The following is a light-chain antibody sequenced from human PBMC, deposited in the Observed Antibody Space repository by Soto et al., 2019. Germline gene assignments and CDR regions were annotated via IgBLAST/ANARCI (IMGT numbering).Light chain of an antibody. CDR3: QQYNDWPLT. CDR2: DIS. J-gene: IGKJ4*01. Sequence: ERVMTQSPATLSVSPGERATLSCRASQSVSSNLAWYQQKPGQAPSLLIYDISARATGIPTRFSGSGSGTEFTLTISSLQSEDFAVYYCQQYNDWPLTFGGGTKVEIK. V-gene: IGKV3D-15*01. CDR1: QSVSSN.